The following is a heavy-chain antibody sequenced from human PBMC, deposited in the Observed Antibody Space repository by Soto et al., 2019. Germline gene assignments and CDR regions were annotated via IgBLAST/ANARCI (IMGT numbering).Heavy chain of an antibody. D-gene: IGHD6-13*01. V-gene: IGHV4-31*03. Sequence: PSETLPLSCTVSGGSISGGACYWSCIPQHQGKGLELIGYIYYSGRTYYNPSLKSRVTISLDTSKNQFSLKLSSVTAADTAVYYCARALRSQPQRIAGAGLGAFDIWGQGTMVTVSS. CDR2: IYYSGRT. CDR1: GGSISGGACY. J-gene: IGHJ3*02. CDR3: ARALRSQPQRIAGAGLGAFDI.